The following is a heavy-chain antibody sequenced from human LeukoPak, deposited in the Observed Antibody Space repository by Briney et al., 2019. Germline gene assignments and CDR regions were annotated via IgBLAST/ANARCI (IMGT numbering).Heavy chain of an antibody. CDR3: AIPFETARPGLFDY. CDR1: GGTFSSYA. CDR2: IIPIFGTA. Sequence: SVKVSCKASGGTFSSYAISWVRQAPGQGLEWMGGIIPIFGTANYAQKFQGRVTITMDESTSTAYMELSSLRSEDTAVYYCAIPFETARPGLFDYWGQGTLVTVSS. D-gene: IGHD6-6*01. V-gene: IGHV1-69*05. J-gene: IGHJ4*02.